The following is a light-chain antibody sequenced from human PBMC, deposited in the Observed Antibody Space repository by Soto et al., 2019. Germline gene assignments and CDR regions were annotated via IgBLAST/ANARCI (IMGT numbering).Light chain of an antibody. CDR2: EVN. Sequence: QSALTQPPSASGSPGQSVTISCTGTSSDVGGYNFVSWYQQHPDKAPKLMIYEVNKRPSGVPDRFSGAKSGNTGSLTVAGLQAEYEADYYCSSYAGSNNVVFGGGTPLPVL. CDR3: SSYAGSNNVV. J-gene: IGLJ3*02. V-gene: IGLV2-8*01. CDR1: SSDVGGYNF.